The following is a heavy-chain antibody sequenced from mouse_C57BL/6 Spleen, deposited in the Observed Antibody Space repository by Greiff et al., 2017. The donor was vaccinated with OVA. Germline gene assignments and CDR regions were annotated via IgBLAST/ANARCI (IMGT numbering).Heavy chain of an antibody. J-gene: IGHJ4*01. D-gene: IGHD2-4*01. CDR2: IYPRDGST. V-gene: IGHV1-85*01. CDR1: GYTFTSYD. CDR3: AREIYYDYDGYAMDY. Sequence: VQLQQSGPELVKPGASVKLSCKASGYTFTSYDINWVKQRPGQGLEWIGWIYPRDGSTKYNEKFKGKATLTVDTSSSTAYMELHSLTSEDSAVYFCAREIYYDYDGYAMDYWGQGTSVTVSS.